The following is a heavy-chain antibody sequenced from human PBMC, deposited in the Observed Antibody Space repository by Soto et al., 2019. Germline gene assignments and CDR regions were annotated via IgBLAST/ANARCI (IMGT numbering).Heavy chain of an antibody. D-gene: IGHD3-22*01. CDR2: IIPIFGTA. CDR1: GGTFISYA. CDR3: ARDSLHYYDSSGYYFFHX. J-gene: IGHJ4*02. Sequence: SVKVSFKASGGTFISYAISWVRQAPGQGLEWMGGIIPIFGTANYAQKFQGRFTITADESTSTSYMELSSLRSEDTAVYYCARDSLHYYDSSGYYFFHXWGQGTLVTVSX. V-gene: IGHV1-69*13.